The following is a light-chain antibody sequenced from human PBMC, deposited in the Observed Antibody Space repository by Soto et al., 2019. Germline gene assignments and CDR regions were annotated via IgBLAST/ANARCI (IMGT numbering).Light chain of an antibody. J-gene: IGLJ1*01. Sequence: QSALTQPPSASGSPGQSVTISCTGTSSDVGAYDYVSWYQQHPGKAPKLMIYEINKRPSGLPDRFSGSKSGNTASLTVSGLQAEDEADYYCSSFAGSNNFPDVFGTGTKLTVL. CDR2: EIN. CDR1: SSDVGAYDY. V-gene: IGLV2-8*01. CDR3: SSFAGSNNFPDV.